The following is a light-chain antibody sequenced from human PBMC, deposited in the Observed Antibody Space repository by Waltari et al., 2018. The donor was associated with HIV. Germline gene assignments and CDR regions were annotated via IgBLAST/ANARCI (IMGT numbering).Light chain of an antibody. J-gene: IGLJ2*01. CDR3: TSYVDTYNVI. CDR1: SSDVGDYDY. V-gene: IGLV2-8*01. Sequence: QSALTQPPSASGSLGQSVTISCTGTSSDVGDYDYVSWYQQHPGKAPKLLIYGVKRRPSGVPYRFSGSKSGNTASLTVSGLQPEYEADYHGTSYVDTYNVIFGGGTKLTVL. CDR2: GVK.